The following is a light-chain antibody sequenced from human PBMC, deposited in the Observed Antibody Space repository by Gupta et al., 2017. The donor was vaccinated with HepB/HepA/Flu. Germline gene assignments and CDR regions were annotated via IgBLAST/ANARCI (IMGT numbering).Light chain of an antibody. CDR1: HDISSW. CDR3: QQDKNFPLA. J-gene: IGKJ4*01. V-gene: IGKV1-12*01. CDR2: GAC. Sequence: DIQITHSPSFVSASVGDRLTITCRASHDISSWLAWYQQKPGQVPKLLIHGACNLEGGVPSRFSGSGSGTDFTLTISNLQPEDFAVYYCQQDKNFPLAFGGGTKVEIK.